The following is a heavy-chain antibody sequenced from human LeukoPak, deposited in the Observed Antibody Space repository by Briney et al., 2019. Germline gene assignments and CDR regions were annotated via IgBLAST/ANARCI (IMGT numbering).Heavy chain of an antibody. D-gene: IGHD2-15*01. CDR3: ARDGISGRIY. CDR2: ISSSSNYI. V-gene: IGHV3-21*01. J-gene: IGHJ4*02. Sequence: GGSLRLSCAASGFTFSSYSMNWVRQAPGKGLEWVLSISSSSNYIYYADSVKGRFTISRDNAKNSLYLQMNSLRAEDTAVYYCARDGISGRIYWGQGTLVTVSS. CDR1: GFTFSSYS.